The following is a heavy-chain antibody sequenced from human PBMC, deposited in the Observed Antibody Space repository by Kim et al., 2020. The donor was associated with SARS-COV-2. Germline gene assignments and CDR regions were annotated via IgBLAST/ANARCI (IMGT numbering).Heavy chain of an antibody. CDR2: ISSSGSTI. J-gene: IGHJ4*02. Sequence: GGSLRLSCAASGFTFSDYYMSWIRQAPGKGLEWVSYISSSGSTIYYADSVKGRFTISRDNAKNSLYLQMNSLRAEDTAVYYCARVPVVAATRRVIGYYFDYWGQGTLVTVSS. D-gene: IGHD2-15*01. CDR1: GFTFSDYY. V-gene: IGHV3-11*01. CDR3: ARVPVVAATRRVIGYYFDY.